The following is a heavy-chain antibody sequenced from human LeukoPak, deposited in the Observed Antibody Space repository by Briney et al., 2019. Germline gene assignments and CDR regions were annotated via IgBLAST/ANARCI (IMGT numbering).Heavy chain of an antibody. J-gene: IGHJ4*02. V-gene: IGHV3-33*01. CDR1: GXXXXXXG. Sequence: GRSLRLSCAAXGXXXXXXGXXXXXXAXXXXLXXVXXIXYDXSNKXYXDSVKGRXTXSRDNSKNTLYLQMNSLRAEDTAVYHCARDPCGGDCYSFDYWGQGTLVTISS. D-gene: IGHD2-21*02. CDR3: ARDPCGGDCYSFDY. CDR2: IXYDXSNK.